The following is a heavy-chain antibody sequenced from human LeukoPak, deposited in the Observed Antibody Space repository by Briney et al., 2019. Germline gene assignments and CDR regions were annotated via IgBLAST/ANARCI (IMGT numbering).Heavy chain of an antibody. CDR1: GFTFSNFA. CDR3: AKAGSIKFDY. Sequence: GGSLRLSCAASGFTFSNFAMSWVRQAPGKGLEWVSGISGRDGSTYYGDSVKGRFTISRENSKNTLYLQINSLRAEDTAVYYCAKAGSIKFDYWGQGTLVTVSS. D-gene: IGHD1-26*01. CDR2: ISGRDGST. V-gene: IGHV3-23*01. J-gene: IGHJ4*02.